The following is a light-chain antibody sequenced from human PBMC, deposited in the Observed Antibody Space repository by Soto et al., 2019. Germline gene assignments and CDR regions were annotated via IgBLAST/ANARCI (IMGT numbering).Light chain of an antibody. V-gene: IGKV3-11*01. CDR2: DAS. CDR1: QSVSNF. J-gene: IGKJ1*01. CDR3: QQRANWPLTT. Sequence: EIVLTQSPGTLSFSPGERATLSCRASQSVSNFLAWYQQKPGQAPRLLIYDASNRATGIPARFSGSGSGTDFTLTIRSLEPEDFAIYYCQQRANWPLTTFGHGTKV.